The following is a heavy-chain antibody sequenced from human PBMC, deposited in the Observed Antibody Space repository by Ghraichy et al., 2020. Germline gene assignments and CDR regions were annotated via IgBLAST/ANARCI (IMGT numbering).Heavy chain of an antibody. Sequence: SETLSLTCAVYGVSFSGYYWSWIRQPPGKGLEWIGEINHSGSTNYNPSLKSRVTISVDTSKNQFSLKLSSVTAADTAVYYCARGEDNCTNGVCYTWWFDPWGQGNLVTVSS. D-gene: IGHD2-8*01. CDR2: INHSGST. CDR3: ARGEDNCTNGVCYTWWFDP. V-gene: IGHV4-34*01. J-gene: IGHJ5*02. CDR1: GVSFSGYY.